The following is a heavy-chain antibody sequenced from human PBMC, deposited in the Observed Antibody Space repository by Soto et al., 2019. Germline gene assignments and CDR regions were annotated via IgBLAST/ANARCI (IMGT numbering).Heavy chain of an antibody. CDR2: TWNDGSNK. J-gene: IGHJ4*02. CDR1: GFTFSSYG. V-gene: IGHV3-33*01. Sequence: QVQLVESGGGVVQPGRSLSLSCAASGFTFSSYGMHWVRQAPGKGLEWVAVTWNDGSNKFYAASVKGRFTISRDNSKNTVFLQMNSLRAEDTAVYYCASAAGNDYGDYLSGRDFDYWGQGTLVTVSS. D-gene: IGHD4-17*01. CDR3: ASAAGNDYGDYLSGRDFDY.